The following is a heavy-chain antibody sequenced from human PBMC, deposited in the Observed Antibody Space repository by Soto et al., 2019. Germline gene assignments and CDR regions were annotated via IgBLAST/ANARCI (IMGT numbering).Heavy chain of an antibody. V-gene: IGHV3-33*01. Sequence: QVQLVESGGGVVQPGRTLRLSCAASGFTFSSYGMHWVRQAPGKGLEWVAVIWYDGSNKYYADSVKGRFTISRDNSKNTLYLQMNSLRAEDTAVYYCARDPGSTGGYVWGSYRSNWFDPWGQGTLVTVSS. CDR1: GFTFSSYG. J-gene: IGHJ5*02. CDR3: ARDPGSTGGYVWGSYRSNWFDP. CDR2: IWYDGSNK. D-gene: IGHD3-16*02.